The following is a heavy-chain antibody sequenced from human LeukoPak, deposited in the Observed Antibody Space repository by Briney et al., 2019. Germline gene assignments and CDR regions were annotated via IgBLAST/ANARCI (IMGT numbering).Heavy chain of an antibody. D-gene: IGHD3-22*01. J-gene: IGHJ4*02. CDR2: IYSSGST. CDR1: GGSISSYY. Sequence: ETLSLTCTVSGGSISSYYWSWVRQAPGKGLEWVSVIYSSGSTYYADSVKGRFTISRDISKNSLYLQMTSLRAEDTAVYYCARDLGYYASSANWGQGTLVTVSS. CDR3: ARDLGYYASSAN. V-gene: IGHV3-53*01.